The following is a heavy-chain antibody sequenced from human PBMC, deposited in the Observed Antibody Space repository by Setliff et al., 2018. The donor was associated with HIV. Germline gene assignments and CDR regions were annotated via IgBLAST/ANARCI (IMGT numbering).Heavy chain of an antibody. CDR3: ARGGAAAGIVSYYYYYMDV. Sequence: PSETLSLTCTVSGGSISNYYWSWIRQSPGRALEWIGYIYSSGSTIYNPSLKSRVTIELATPKIQIFLKLSSVTAADTAVYYCARGGAAAGIVSYYYYYMDVWGKGTTVTVS. D-gene: IGHD6-13*01. CDR2: IYSSGST. J-gene: IGHJ6*03. V-gene: IGHV4-59*08. CDR1: GGSISNYY.